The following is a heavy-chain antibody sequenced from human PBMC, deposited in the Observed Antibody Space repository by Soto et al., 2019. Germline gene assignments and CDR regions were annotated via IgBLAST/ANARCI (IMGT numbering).Heavy chain of an antibody. CDR1: GFTFSSYA. Sequence: GGSLRLSCAASGFTFSSYAMSWVRQAPGKGLEWVSAISGSGGSTYYADSVKGRFTISRDNSKNTLYLQMNSLRAEDTAVYYCAKDPAFITPKKVVITGGVDRDDAFDIWGQGTMVTVSS. J-gene: IGHJ3*02. V-gene: IGHV3-23*01. CDR2: ISGSGGST. D-gene: IGHD3-22*01. CDR3: AKDPAFITPKKVVITGGVDRDDAFDI.